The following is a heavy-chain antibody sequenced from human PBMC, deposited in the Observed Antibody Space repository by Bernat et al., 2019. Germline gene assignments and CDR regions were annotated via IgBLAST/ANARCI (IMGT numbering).Heavy chain of an antibody. CDR2: IYSGGST. Sequence: EVQLVESGGGLIQPGGSLRLSCAASGFTVTNNYMSWVRQAPGKGLEWLSVIYSGGSTYYADSVKGRFTISRDNSKNTLYLQMNSLRAEDTAVYYCARDGAGAALLMGAFDIWGQGTMVTVSS. J-gene: IGHJ3*02. D-gene: IGHD6-19*01. V-gene: IGHV3-66*03. CDR3: ARDGAGAALLMGAFDI. CDR1: GFTVTNNY.